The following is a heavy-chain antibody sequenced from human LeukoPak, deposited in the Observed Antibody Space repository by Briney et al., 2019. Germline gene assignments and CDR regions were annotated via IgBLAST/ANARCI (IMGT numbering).Heavy chain of an antibody. CDR1: GYTLTKLS. V-gene: IGHV1-24*01. CDR2: FDPEDGET. CDR3: ATGLYGSPWGFDY. Sequence: VSVKVSCKISGYTLTKLSMHWVRQAPGKGLEWMGGFDPEDGETIYAQKFQGRVTMTEDTSTDTAYMELSSLRSEDTAVYYCATGLYGSPWGFDYWGQGTLVTVSS. D-gene: IGHD1-26*01. J-gene: IGHJ4*02.